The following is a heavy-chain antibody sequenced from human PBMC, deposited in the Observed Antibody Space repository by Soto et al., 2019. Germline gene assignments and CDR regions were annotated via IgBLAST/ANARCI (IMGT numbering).Heavy chain of an antibody. CDR3: ARDGELYYFDY. V-gene: IGHV4-34*01. Sequence: SETLSLTCAVYGGSFSGYYWSWIRQPPGKGLEWIGEINHSGSTNYNPSLKSRVTISVDTSKNQFSLKLSSVTAADTAVYYCARDGELYYFDYWGQGTLATVSS. J-gene: IGHJ4*02. D-gene: IGHD1-7*01. CDR1: GGSFSGYY. CDR2: INHSGST.